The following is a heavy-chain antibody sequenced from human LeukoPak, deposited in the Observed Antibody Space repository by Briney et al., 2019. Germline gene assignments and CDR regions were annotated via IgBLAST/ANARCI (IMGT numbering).Heavy chain of an antibody. CDR2: IYYSGST. J-gene: IGHJ1*01. CDR3: ARLEPPLQYFQH. V-gene: IGHV4-59*08. D-gene: IGHD1-14*01. CDR1: GGSISSYY. Sequence: PSETLSLTCTVSGGSISSYYWSWIRQPPGKGLEWIGYIYYSGSTNYSPSLKSRVTISVDTSKNQFSLKLSSVTAADTAVYYCARLEPPLQYFQHWGQGTLVTASS.